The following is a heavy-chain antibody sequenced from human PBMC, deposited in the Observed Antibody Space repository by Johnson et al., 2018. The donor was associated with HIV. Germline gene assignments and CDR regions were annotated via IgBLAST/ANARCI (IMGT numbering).Heavy chain of an antibody. D-gene: IGHD1-7*01. V-gene: IGHV3-43*01. CDR2: ISWDGGST. J-gene: IGHJ3*01. CDR3: ARAPYNWNLGLFDAFDV. Sequence: VQLVESGGVVVQPGGSLRLSCAASGFTFDDYTMHWVRQAPGKGLEWVSLISWDGGSTYYADSVKGRFTISRDNAKNSLFLQMNGLRAEDTAVYYCARAPYNWNLGLFDAFDVWGQGTKVTVSA. CDR1: GFTFDDYT.